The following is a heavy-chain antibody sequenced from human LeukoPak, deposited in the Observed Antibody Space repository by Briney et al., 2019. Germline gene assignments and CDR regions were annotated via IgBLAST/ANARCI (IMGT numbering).Heavy chain of an antibody. CDR3: ARRHHYMDV. V-gene: IGHV1-8*01. CDR2: MNPNSGNT. J-gene: IGHJ6*03. Sequence: SSVTLSCKASGYTFTSYNINRVREATGQGLEWMGWMNPNSGNTGYAQKFQGRVTMTRNSSISTAYMDLSSLRSEETAVYYCARRHHYMDVWGKGTSVTVSS. CDR1: GYTFTSYN.